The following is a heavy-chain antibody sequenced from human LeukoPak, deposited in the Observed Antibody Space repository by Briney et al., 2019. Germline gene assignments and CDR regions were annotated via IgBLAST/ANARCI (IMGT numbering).Heavy chain of an antibody. CDR3: ASLEGYHRSTDY. Sequence: SGGSLRLSCAASGFTFSSYWMHWVRQTPGKGLVWVSRINIDGSSTSYADSVKGRFTISRDNAKNTLYLQMNSLRAEDTAVYYCASLEGYHRSTDYWGQGTLVTVSS. J-gene: IGHJ4*02. D-gene: IGHD6-13*01. CDR1: GFTFSSYW. CDR2: INIDGSST. V-gene: IGHV3-74*01.